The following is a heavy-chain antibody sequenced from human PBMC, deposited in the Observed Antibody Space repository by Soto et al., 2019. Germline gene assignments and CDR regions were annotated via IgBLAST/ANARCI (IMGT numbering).Heavy chain of an antibody. Sequence: ASVKVSCKASGYTFTTYAMHWVRQAPGQRLEWMGWITTGNGNTKYSQKFQGRVTITRDTSASTAYMELSTLRSEDTAVYYCARYLNDGNYFDYWGQGTLVTVSS. D-gene: IGHD1-1*01. CDR3: ARYLNDGNYFDY. V-gene: IGHV1-3*04. CDR2: ITTGNGNT. CDR1: GYTFTTYA. J-gene: IGHJ4*02.